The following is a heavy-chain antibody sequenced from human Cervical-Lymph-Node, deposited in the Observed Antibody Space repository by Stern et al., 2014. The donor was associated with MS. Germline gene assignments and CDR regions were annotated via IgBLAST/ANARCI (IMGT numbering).Heavy chain of an antibody. D-gene: IGHD1-7*01. CDR2: IWYDGNKK. CDR1: GFTFSNYG. V-gene: IGHV3-33*01. J-gene: IGHJ4*02. Sequence: VQLVESGGGVVQPGRSLRLSCAASGFTFSNYGMHWVRQAPGKGLEWLAVIWYDGNKKYYADSVKGRLTISRENSKNTLFLQMGSLTAEDTALYYCARGNWNYEGMGYWGQGTLVTVSS. CDR3: ARGNWNYEGMGY.